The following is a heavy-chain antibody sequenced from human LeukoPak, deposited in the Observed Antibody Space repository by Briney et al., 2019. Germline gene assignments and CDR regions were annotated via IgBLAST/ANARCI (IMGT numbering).Heavy chain of an antibody. V-gene: IGHV4-34*01. CDR1: GDSTTGYS. Sequence: PSETLSLTCSVSGDSTTGYSWSWIRQTPGKGLEWIGEINHSGSTNYNPSLKSRVTISVDTSKNQFSLKLSSVTAADTAVYYCARKRSRRQRQWLTYNWFDPWGQGTLVTVSS. CDR3: ARKRSRRQRQWLTYNWFDP. D-gene: IGHD6-19*01. J-gene: IGHJ5*02. CDR2: INHSGST.